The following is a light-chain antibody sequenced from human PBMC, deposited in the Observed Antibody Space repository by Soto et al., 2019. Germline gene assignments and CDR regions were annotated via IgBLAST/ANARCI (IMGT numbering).Light chain of an antibody. V-gene: IGKV1-39*01. CDR3: QQSYSTPFT. CDR2: AAS. J-gene: IGKJ4*01. CDR1: QSISGY. Sequence: DIQMTQSPSSLSASVGDRVTITCRTSQSISGYLNWYQQKPGKAPKLLIYAASSLQSGVPSRFSGSGSGTEFTLTISSLPPEDFATDYCQQSYSTPFTFGGGTKVEIK.